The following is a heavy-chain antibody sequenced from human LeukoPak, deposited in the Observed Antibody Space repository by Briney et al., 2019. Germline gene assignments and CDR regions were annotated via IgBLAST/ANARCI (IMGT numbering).Heavy chain of an antibody. Sequence: GGSLRLSCAASSFTFSDYYMSWIRQAPGKGLEWISYMSSSGTTIFYADSVKGRFTISRDNSKNSLHLQMNSLRAEDTALYYCARGNAVADVWGKGTTVTISS. CDR3: ARGNAVADV. CDR1: SFTFSDYY. CDR2: MSSSGTTI. V-gene: IGHV3-11*04. D-gene: IGHD2-2*01. J-gene: IGHJ6*04.